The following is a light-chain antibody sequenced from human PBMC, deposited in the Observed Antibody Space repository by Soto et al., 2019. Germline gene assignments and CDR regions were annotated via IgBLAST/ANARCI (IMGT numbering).Light chain of an antibody. CDR3: QQYGSSGT. V-gene: IGKV3-20*01. J-gene: IGKJ1*01. CDR2: GAS. Sequence: EIVLTQSPATLSLSPGERANLSCRASQSVSSYLAWYQQKPGQAPRLLIYGASNRASVIPDRFSSSGSGTDFTLTISRLEPEDFAVYYCQQYGSSGTFGQGTKVDIK. CDR1: QSVSSY.